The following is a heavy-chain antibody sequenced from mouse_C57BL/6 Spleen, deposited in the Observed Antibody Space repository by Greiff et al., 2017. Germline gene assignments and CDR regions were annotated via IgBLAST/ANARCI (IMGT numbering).Heavy chain of an antibody. D-gene: IGHD1-1*01. V-gene: IGHV1-72*01. CDR1: GYTFTSYW. CDR3: ASAVLRHYYAMDY. J-gene: IGHJ4*01. CDR2: IDPNSGGT. Sequence: QVQLQQSGAELVKPGASVKLSCKASGYTFTSYWMHWVKQRPGRGLEWIGRIDPNSGGTKYNEKFKSKDTLTVDNHSRTAYMQLSILTAEYSAVYYCASAVLRHYYAMDYCGQGTSVTVSA.